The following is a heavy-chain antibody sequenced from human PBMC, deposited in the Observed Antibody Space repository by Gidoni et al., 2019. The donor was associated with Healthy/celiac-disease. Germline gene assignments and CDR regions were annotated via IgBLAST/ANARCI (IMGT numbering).Heavy chain of an antibody. J-gene: IGHJ4*02. CDR1: GFTFSRSG. Sequence: QVQLVESGGGVLQPGRSLILSCASSGFTFSRSGLHCVRQSPGKGLEWVAVIWYDGSNKYYADAVNGRFTISRDNSKNTLYLQMNSLRAEDTAVYYCAREQNRYSGSYYLVDYWGQGTLVTVSS. CDR2: IWYDGSNK. CDR3: AREQNRYSGSYYLVDY. V-gene: IGHV3-33*01. D-gene: IGHD1-26*01.